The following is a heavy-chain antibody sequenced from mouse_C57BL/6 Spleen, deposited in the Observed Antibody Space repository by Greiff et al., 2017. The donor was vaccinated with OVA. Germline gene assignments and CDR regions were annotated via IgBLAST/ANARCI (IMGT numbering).Heavy chain of an antibody. CDR1: GYTFTAYT. Sequence: VTLLESGAELVKPGASVTLSCTASGYTFTAYTIHWVKQRSGQGLSWIGCFYPGGGSIKYNETFKDKATLTADKSSSTVYMELSRLTAEDAAVYCCARHERDGNMDYWGQGTTLTVSS. CDR2: FYPGGGSI. D-gene: IGHD3-3*01. J-gene: IGHJ2*01. CDR3: ARHERDGNMDY. V-gene: IGHV1-62-2*01.